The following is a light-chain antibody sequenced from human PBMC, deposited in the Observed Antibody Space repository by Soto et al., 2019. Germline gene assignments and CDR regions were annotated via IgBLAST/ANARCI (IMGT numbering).Light chain of an antibody. J-gene: IGLJ1*01. CDR1: SSDIGRNS. CDR2: GNN. Sequence: QSVLIQAPSVSGTPGQRVTITCSGSSSDIGRNSVNWYQHLPGTAPKLLTHGNNHRPSGVPDRFSGSKSGTSASLAISGLQPEDEADYCCAAWDDSLNEYVFGDGTKVTV. V-gene: IGLV1-44*01. CDR3: AAWDDSLNEYV.